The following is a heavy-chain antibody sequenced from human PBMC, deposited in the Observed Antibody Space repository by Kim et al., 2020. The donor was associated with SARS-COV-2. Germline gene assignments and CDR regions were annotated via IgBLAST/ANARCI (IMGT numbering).Heavy chain of an antibody. CDR3: ARVGSSGWYAVGVPHSYGMDV. J-gene: IGHJ6*02. V-gene: IGHV1-3*01. Sequence: ASVKVSCKASGYTFTSYAMHWVRQAPGKRLEWMGWINAGNGNTKYSQKFQGRVTITRDTSASTAYMELSSLRSEDTAVYYCARVGSSGWYAVGVPHSYGMDVWGQGTTVTVSS. D-gene: IGHD6-19*01. CDR2: INAGNGNT. CDR1: GYTFTSYA.